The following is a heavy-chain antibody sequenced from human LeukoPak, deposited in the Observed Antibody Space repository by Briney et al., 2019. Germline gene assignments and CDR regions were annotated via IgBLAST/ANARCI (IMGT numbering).Heavy chain of an antibody. V-gene: IGHV3-66*01. Sequence: PGGSLRLSCAASGFTVSSNYMSWVRQAPGKGLEWASVIYSGGSIYHADSVKGRFTISRDNSKNTLYLQMNSLRAEDTAVYYCARDKSGSYAFDYWGQGTLVTVSS. CDR2: IYSGGSI. CDR3: ARDKSGSYAFDY. J-gene: IGHJ4*02. CDR1: GFTVSSNY. D-gene: IGHD1-26*01.